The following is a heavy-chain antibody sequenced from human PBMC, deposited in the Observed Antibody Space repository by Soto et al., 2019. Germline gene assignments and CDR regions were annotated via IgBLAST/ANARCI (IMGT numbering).Heavy chain of an antibody. Sequence: QVQLVESGGGAVQPGRSLRLSCAASGFTFDSHGMHWVRQAPGKGLEWVAVISSDGNNKYYADSVKGRFTISRDNFNNIFYLQRSSLRAEDTAVYYCAKDLLPNTVTTCGSWGQGTLVTVSS. CDR1: GFTFDSHG. CDR3: AKDLLPNTVTTCGS. V-gene: IGHV3-30*18. J-gene: IGHJ5*02. D-gene: IGHD4-17*01. CDR2: ISSDGNNK.